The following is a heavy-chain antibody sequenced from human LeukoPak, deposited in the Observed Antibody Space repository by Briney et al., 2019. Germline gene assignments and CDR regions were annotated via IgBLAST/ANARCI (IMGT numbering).Heavy chain of an antibody. CDR2: INPNSGGT. J-gene: IGHJ4*02. Sequence: PWASVKVSCKASGGTFSSYAISWVRQAPGQGLEWMGWINPNSGGTNYAQKFQGRVTMTRDTSISTAYMELSRLRSDDTAVYYCARDDRRHHSGWGQGTLVTVSS. V-gene: IGHV1-2*02. CDR3: ARDDRRHHSG. CDR1: GGTFSSYA. D-gene: IGHD3-10*01.